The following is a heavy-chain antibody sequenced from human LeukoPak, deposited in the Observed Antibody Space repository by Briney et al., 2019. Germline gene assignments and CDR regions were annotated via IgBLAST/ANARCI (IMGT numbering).Heavy chain of an antibody. CDR1: GFTFSSYA. CDR3: ARRLGSGSYDSYYFDY. Sequence: GSLRLSCAASGFTFSSYAMSWVRQAPGKGLEWVSAISGSGGSTYYADSVKGRFTISRDNSKNTLYLQMNSLRAEDTAVYYCARRLGSGSYDSYYFDYWGQGTLVTVSS. J-gene: IGHJ4*02. D-gene: IGHD3-10*01. V-gene: IGHV3-23*01. CDR2: ISGSGGST.